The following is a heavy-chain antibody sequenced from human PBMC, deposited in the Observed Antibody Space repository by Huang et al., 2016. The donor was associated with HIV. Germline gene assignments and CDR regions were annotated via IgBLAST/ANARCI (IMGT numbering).Heavy chain of an antibody. CDR1: GGSISTHY. D-gene: IGHD3-3*01. Sequence: QVQLQESGPGLVKPSETLSLTCTVSGGSISTHYWSWIRQPPGKGLEGVGSIDYSGSTTSRPSLKSRVTILLDTSKNQFSLRVNSVTAADTAMYYCARDHHDFWRGYRRMYFFDHWGQGTLVTVSS. V-gene: IGHV4-59*11. CDR2: IDYSGST. J-gene: IGHJ4*02. CDR3: ARDHHDFWRGYRRMYFFDH.